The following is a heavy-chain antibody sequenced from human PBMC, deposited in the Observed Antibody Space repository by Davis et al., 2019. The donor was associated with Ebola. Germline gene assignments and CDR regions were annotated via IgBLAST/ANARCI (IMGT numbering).Heavy chain of an antibody. CDR3: ARDEGYCSSTSCYDYYGMDV. D-gene: IGHD2-2*01. J-gene: IGHJ6*02. CDR1: GYTFTSYG. V-gene: IGHV1-18*01. CDR2: ISAYNGNT. Sequence: ASVKVSCKASGYTFTSYGISWVRQAPGQGLEWMGWISAYNGNTNYAQKLQGRVTMTTDTSASTAYMELSSLRSEDTAVYYCARDEGYCSSTSCYDYYGMDVWGQGTTVTVSS.